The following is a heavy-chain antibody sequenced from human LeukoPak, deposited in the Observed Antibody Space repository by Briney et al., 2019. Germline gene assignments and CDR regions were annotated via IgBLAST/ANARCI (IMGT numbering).Heavy chain of an antibody. CDR2: IDHSGST. Sequence: SETLSLTCAVYGGSFSGYYWSWIRQPPGKGLEWIGEIDHSGSTNYNPSLKSRVTISVDTSKNQSSLKLSSVTAADTAVYYCARGYDYGDYAAKYWGQGTLVTVSS. J-gene: IGHJ4*02. V-gene: IGHV4-34*01. CDR1: GGSFSGYY. CDR3: ARGYDYGDYAAKY. D-gene: IGHD4-17*01.